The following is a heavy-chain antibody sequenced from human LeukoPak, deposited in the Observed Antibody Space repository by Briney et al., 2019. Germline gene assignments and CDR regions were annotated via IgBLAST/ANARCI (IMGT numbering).Heavy chain of an antibody. V-gene: IGHV4-59*01. J-gene: IGHJ4*02. Sequence: SETQSLTCTVSGGSISSYYWSWIRQPPGKGLEWIGYIYYSGSTNYNPSLKSRVTISVDTSKNQFSLKLSSVTATDTAVYYCTRDRSDGDYDYWGQGTLVTVSS. D-gene: IGHD4-17*01. CDR3: TRDRSDGDYDY. CDR1: GGSISSYY. CDR2: IYYSGST.